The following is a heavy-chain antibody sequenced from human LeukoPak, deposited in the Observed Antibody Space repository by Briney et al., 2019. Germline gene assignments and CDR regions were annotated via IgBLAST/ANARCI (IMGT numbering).Heavy chain of an antibody. J-gene: IGHJ4*02. Sequence: GGSLRLSCAASGFTFSSYSMNWVRQAPGKGLEWVSSISSSSSYIYYADSVKGRFTISRDNAKNSLYLQMNSLRAEDTAVYYCARGGRGYSYPFDYWGQGNLVTVSS. CDR3: ARGGRGYSYPFDY. CDR1: GFTFSSYS. CDR2: ISSSSSYI. V-gene: IGHV3-21*01. D-gene: IGHD5-18*01.